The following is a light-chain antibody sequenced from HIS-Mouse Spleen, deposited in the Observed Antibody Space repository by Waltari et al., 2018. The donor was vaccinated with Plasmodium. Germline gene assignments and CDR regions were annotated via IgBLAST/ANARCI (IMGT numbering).Light chain of an antibody. J-gene: IGLJ3*02. Sequence: QSALTQPASVSGSPGQSITISCTGTSSDVGSYNLVSWYQQHPGKAPKRMIYEGSKRPVGVSNRFSGSKSGNTASPTISGLQAEDEADYYCCSYAGSSTNWVFGGGTKLTVL. CDR1: SSDVGSYNL. CDR3: CSYAGSSTNWV. CDR2: EGS. V-gene: IGLV2-23*01.